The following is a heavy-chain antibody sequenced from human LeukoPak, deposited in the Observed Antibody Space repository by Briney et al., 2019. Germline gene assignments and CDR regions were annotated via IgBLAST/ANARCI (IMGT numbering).Heavy chain of an antibody. V-gene: IGHV4-31*03. CDR3: ARGTNVDTAYFDY. CDR2: IYYSGST. Sequence: SETLSLTCTVSGGSISSGGYYWSWIRQHPGKGLEWIGYIYYSGSTYYNPSLKSRVTISVDTSKNQFSLKLSSVTAADTAVYYCARGTNVDTAYFDYWGQGTLVTVSS. CDR1: GGSISSGGYY. D-gene: IGHD5-18*01. J-gene: IGHJ4*02.